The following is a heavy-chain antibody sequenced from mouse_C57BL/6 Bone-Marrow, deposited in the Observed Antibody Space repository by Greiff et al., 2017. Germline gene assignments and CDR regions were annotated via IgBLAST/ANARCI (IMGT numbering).Heavy chain of an antibody. Sequence: VKLQESGPELVKPGASVKISCKASGYSFTSYYIHWVKQRPGQGLEWIGWIYPGIGNTKYNEKFKGKATLTADTSSSTAYMQLSSLTSEDSAVYYCARLYYYAMDYWGQGTSVTVSS. CDR1: GYSFTSYY. J-gene: IGHJ4*01. V-gene: IGHV1-66*01. CDR3: ARLYYYAMDY. CDR2: IYPGIGNT.